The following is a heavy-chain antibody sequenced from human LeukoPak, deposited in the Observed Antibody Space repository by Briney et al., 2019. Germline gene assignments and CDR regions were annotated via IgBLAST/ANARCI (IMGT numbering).Heavy chain of an antibody. CDR2: IRYDGSNE. V-gene: IGHV3-30*02. J-gene: IGHJ4*02. D-gene: IGHD3-10*01. CDR3: AKDPNTYYYGSGSYFDY. CDR1: GFTFSSYG. Sequence: GGSLRLSCSASGFTFSSYGMHWVRQAPGKGLEWVAFIRYDGSNEYYADSVKGRFTISRDNSKNTLYLQMDSLRAEDTAVYYCAKDPNTYYYGSGSYFDYWGQGTLVTVSS.